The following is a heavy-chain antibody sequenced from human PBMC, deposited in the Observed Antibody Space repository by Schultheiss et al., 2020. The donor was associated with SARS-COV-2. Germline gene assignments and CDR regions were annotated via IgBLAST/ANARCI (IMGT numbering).Heavy chain of an antibody. D-gene: IGHD6-13*01. CDR2: INHSGST. J-gene: IGHJ4*02. CDR3: ARSTSAAAGTHYFDY. V-gene: IGHV4-34*01. CDR1: GGSISSYY. Sequence: SETLSLTCTVSGGSISSYYWSWIRQPPGKGLEWIGEINHSGSTNYNPSLKSRVTISVDTSKNQFSLKLSSVTAADTAVYYCARSTSAAAGTHYFDYWGQGTLVTVSS.